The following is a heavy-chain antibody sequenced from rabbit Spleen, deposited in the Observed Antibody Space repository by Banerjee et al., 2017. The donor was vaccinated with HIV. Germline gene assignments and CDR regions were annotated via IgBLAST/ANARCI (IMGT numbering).Heavy chain of an antibody. CDR1: GLDFSSRCW. J-gene: IGHJ4*01. V-gene: IGHV1S45*01. CDR3: ARDSAGREDFNL. CDR2: IDVAKYGTT. Sequence: QEQLEESGGDLVKPGASLALTCKASGLDFSSRCWICWVRQAPGKGLEWIACIDVAKYGTTYYASWARGRFTISKTSSTTVTLQMTSLTVADTATYFCARDSAGREDFNLWGPGTLVTVS. D-gene: IGHD4-2*01.